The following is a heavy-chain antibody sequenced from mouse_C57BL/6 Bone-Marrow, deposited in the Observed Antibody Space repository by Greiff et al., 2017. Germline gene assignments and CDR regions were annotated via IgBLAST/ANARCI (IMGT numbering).Heavy chain of an antibody. CDR3: ASPHYAYYFDY. Sequence: VQLQQSGAELARPGASVKLSCKASGYTFTSYGISWVKQRTGQGLEWIGEIYPRSGNTYYNEKFKGKATLTADKSSSTAYMELRSLTSEDSAVYFCASPHYAYYFDYWGQGTTLTVSS. CDR1: GYTFTSYG. D-gene: IGHD1-1*02. V-gene: IGHV1-81*01. CDR2: IYPRSGNT. J-gene: IGHJ2*01.